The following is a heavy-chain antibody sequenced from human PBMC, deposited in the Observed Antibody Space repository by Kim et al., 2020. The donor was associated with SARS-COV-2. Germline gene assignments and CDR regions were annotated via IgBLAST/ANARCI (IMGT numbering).Heavy chain of an antibody. CDR2: IIPILGIA. D-gene: IGHD4-17*01. V-gene: IGHV1-69*04. J-gene: IGHJ4*02. CDR3: ARDRYGDYVLIPFDY. Sequence: SVKVSCKASGGTFSSYAISWVRQAPGQGLEWMGRIIPILGIANYAQKFQGRVTITADKSTSTAYMELSSLRSEDTAVYYCARDRYGDYVLIPFDYWGQGTLVTVSS. CDR1: GGTFSSYA.